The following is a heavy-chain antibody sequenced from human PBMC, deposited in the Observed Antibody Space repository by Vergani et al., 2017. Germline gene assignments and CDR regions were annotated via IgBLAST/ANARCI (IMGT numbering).Heavy chain of an antibody. Sequence: QVQLQESGPGLVKPSGTLSLTCAVSGGSISSSNWWSWVRQPPGKGLGWIGEIYHSGSTNYNPSLKSRVTISVDKSKNQFSLKLSSVTAADTAVYYCASYTPSTYYDFWSGYQLDYWGQGTLVTVSS. V-gene: IGHV4-4*02. J-gene: IGHJ4*02. CDR1: GGSISSSNW. CDR2: IYHSGST. CDR3: ASYTPSTYYDFWSGYQLDY. D-gene: IGHD3-3*01.